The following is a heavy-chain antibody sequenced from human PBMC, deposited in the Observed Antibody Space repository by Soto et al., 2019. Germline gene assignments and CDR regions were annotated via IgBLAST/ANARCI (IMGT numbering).Heavy chain of an antibody. Sequence: EVQLVESGGGLVQPGGSLRLSCAVSGFTFSDHSMDWVRQAPGKGLEWVGRSRNKANSYTTEYAASVKGRFIISRDDSKNSLYLQMNSLQTGDTAVYYCASGDTKETDYGSYVDSWGQGTVVTVSS. J-gene: IGHJ4*02. CDR1: GFTFSDHS. D-gene: IGHD4-17*01. CDR2: SRNKANSYTT. CDR3: ASGDTKETDYGSYVDS. V-gene: IGHV3-72*01.